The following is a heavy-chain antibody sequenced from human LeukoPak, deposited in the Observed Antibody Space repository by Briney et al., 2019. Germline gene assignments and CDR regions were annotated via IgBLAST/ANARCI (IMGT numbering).Heavy chain of an antibody. J-gene: IGHJ4*02. CDR2: MNPNSGNT. CDR1: GYTFTSHD. V-gene: IGHV1-8*01. Sequence: ASVKVSCKTSGYTFTSHDINWVRQAAGQGLEWMGWMNPNSGNTGYAQKFQGRVTMTRNTSISTAYMGLSSLRSEDTAVYYCARGPGLRCSGGSCYFDSWGQGSLVTVSS. D-gene: IGHD2-15*01. CDR3: ARGPGLRCSGGSCYFDS.